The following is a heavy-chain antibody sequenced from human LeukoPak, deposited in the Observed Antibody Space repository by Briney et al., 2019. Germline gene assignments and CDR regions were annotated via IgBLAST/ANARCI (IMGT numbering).Heavy chain of an antibody. D-gene: IGHD4-17*01. CDR2: IYSGGNT. CDR3: ARRAGEYSHPYDY. V-gene: IGHV3-53*01. CDR1: GFTVSSNS. J-gene: IGHJ4*02. Sequence: GGSLRLSCTVSGFTVSSNSMSWVRQAPGKGLVWVSFIYSGGNTHYSDSVKGRFTISRDNSKNTLYLQMNSLRAEDTAVYYCARRAGEYSHPYDYWGQGTLVTVSS.